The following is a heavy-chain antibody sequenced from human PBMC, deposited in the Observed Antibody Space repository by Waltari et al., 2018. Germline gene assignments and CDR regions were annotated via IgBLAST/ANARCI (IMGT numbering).Heavy chain of an antibody. J-gene: IGHJ4*02. CDR1: GFSFSTYA. Sequence: QVKLVESGGDVVQPGRSLRLSCAASGFSFSTYAIHWVRQAPGKGLEWVAVTSYDGTKNYYADSVKGRFTTSRDNSKSAVHLEMSSLRAEDTAVYYCVRDRHSWDWGQGTIVTVSS. CDR3: VRDRHSWD. V-gene: IGHV3-30*04. CDR2: TSYDGTKN.